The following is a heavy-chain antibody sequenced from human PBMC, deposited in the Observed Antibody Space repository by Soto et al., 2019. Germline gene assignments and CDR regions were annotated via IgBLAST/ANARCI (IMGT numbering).Heavy chain of an antibody. CDR3: AHRRNGDYFFDY. CDR1: GFSLSTSGVG. J-gene: IGHJ4*02. CDR2: IYWDDDK. V-gene: IGHV2-5*02. D-gene: IGHD4-17*01. Sequence: QITLKESGPTLVKPTQTLTLTCTFSGFSLSTSGVGVGWIRQPPGKALEWLALIYWDDDKRYSPSLKSRLTITKDTSKNQVVLTMTNMDPVHTATYYCAHRRNGDYFFDYWGQGTLVTVSS.